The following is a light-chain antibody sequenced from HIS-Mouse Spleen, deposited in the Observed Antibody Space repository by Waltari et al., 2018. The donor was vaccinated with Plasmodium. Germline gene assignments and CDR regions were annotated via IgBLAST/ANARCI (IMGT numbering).Light chain of an antibody. V-gene: IGLV9-49*01. CDR1: SGYSNYK. CDR2: VGTGGIVG. CDR3: GADHGSGSNFDWV. Sequence: QPVLNQTPSASASLGASVKLTCTLSSGYSNYKVDWYQQRPGKGPRFVMRVGTGGIVGAKGDGIPDRFSVLGSGLNRYLTIKNIQEEDESDYHCGADHGSGSNFDWVFGGGTKLTVL. J-gene: IGLJ3*02.